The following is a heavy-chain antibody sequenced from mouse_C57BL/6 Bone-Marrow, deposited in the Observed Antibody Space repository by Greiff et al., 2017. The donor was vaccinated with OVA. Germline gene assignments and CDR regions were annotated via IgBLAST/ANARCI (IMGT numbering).Heavy chain of an antibody. CDR1: GYAFSSSW. CDR2: IYPGDGDT. V-gene: IGHV1-82*01. J-gene: IGHJ3*01. D-gene: IGHD1-1*01. CDR3: AVLRSPFAY. Sequence: VQLVESGPELVKPGASVKISCKASGYAFSSSWMNWVKQRPGKGLEWIGRIYPGDGDTNYNGKFKGKATLTADKSSSTAYMHLSSLTSEDSAVYFCAVLRSPFAYWGQGTLVTVSA.